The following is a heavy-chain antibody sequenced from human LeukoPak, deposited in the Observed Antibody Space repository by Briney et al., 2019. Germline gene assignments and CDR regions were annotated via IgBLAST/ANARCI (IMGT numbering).Heavy chain of an antibody. CDR2: IYYSGTT. J-gene: IGHJ6*02. CDR3: ASGSTLIGYGMDV. D-gene: IGHD6-25*01. CDR1: GASVRSRYYY. Sequence: SQTLSLTCTVSGASVRSRYYYWSWIRQPPGKGLEWIGYIYYSGTTSYNPSLKSRVTISIDTSKNQFSLKLSSVTAADTAVYFCASGSTLIGYGMDVWGQGTTVTVSS. V-gene: IGHV4-30-4*01.